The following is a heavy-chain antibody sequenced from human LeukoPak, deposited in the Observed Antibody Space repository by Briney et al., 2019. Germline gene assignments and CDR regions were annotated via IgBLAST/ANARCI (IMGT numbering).Heavy chain of an antibody. V-gene: IGHV4-59*01. J-gene: IGHJ3*02. D-gene: IGHD3-10*02. CDR3: ARDKGSDYVRGAFDI. CDR1: GGSISSYY. CDR2: IYYSGST. Sequence: SETLSLTCTVSGGSISSYYWSWIRQPPGKGLEWIGYIYYSGSTNYNPSLKSRVTISVDTSKNQFSLKLSSVTAADTAVYYCARDKGSDYVRGAFDIWGQGTMVTVSS.